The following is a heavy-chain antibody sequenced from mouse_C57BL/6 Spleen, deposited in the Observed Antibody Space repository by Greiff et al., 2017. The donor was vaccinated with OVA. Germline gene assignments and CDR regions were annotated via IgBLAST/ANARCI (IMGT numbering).Heavy chain of an antibody. D-gene: IGHD1-3*01. CDR3: GRKRVYEVNRSVAMDD. V-gene: IGHV1-54*01. J-gene: IGHJ4*01. Sequence: VQLQQSGAELVRPGTSVKVSCKASGYAFTDYLIEWVTQRPGQGLEWIGVINPGSSGINYNEKLKVKVTLTADKSTSTAYVQLSSLTTDDSAVYCCGRKRVYEVNRSVAMDDWGQVISVSVSS. CDR2: INPGSSGI. CDR1: GYAFTDYL.